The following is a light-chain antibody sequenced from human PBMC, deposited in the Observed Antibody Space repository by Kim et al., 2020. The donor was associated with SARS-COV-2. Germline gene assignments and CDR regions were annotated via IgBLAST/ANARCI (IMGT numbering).Light chain of an antibody. CDR1: QSISSS. V-gene: IGKV1-39*01. CDR3: QQSYSTPGT. CDR2: AAS. Sequence: DIQMTQSPSSLSASVGDRVTITCRASQSISSSLNWYQQKPGKAPKNLIYAASSLQSGVPSRFSGSGSGTDFTLTISSLQPEDFATYYCQQSYSTPGTFGQGTKVDIK. J-gene: IGKJ1*01.